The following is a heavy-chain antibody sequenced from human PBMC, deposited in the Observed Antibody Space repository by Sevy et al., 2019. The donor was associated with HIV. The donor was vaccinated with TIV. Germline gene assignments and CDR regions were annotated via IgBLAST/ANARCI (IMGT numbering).Heavy chain of an antibody. D-gene: IGHD2-2*01. CDR2: IKRDGSEQ. CDR1: GFTFSNYW. Sequence: GGSLRLSCAASGFTFSNYWMSWVRQAPGKGLEWVANIKRDGSEQYYVASVKGRFTISRDNAKNSLYLQMNSLRAEDTAVYYCARDCSSTSCLWGMDVWGQGTTVIVSS. J-gene: IGHJ6*02. V-gene: IGHV3-7*03. CDR3: ARDCSSTSCLWGMDV.